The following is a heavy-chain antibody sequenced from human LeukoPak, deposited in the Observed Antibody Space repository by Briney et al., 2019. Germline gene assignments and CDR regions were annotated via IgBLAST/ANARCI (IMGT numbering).Heavy chain of an antibody. CDR2: INHSGST. D-gene: IGHD6-19*01. V-gene: IGHV4-39*07. CDR3: ARGLGGWLRLFDY. CDR1: GGSISSSNYY. J-gene: IGHJ4*02. Sequence: SETLSLTCTVSGGSISSSNYYWGWIRQSPGKGLEWIGEINHSGSTNYNPSLKSRVTISVDTSKNQFSLKLSSVTAADTAVYYCARGLGGWLRLFDYWGQGTLVTVSS.